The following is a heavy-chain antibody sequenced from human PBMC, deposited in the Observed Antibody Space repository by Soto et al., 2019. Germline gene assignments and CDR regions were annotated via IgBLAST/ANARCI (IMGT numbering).Heavy chain of an antibody. CDR1: GGTFSRYT. CDR2: IIPMFATA. J-gene: IGHJ4*02. CDR3: ARVWPPPYSYGTLDY. V-gene: IGHV1-69*05. Sequence: QVQLVQSGAEVKKPGSSVKVSCKASGGTFSRYTISWVRQAPGQGLEWMGGIIPMFATANYAQKFQGRVTITTDESTSTAYMELSSLRSEDTAVYYCARVWPPPYSYGTLDYWGQGTLVTVSS. D-gene: IGHD5-18*01.